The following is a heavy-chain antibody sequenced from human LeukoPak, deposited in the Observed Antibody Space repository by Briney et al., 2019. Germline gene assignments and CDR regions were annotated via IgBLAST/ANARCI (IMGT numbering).Heavy chain of an antibody. J-gene: IGHJ6*03. CDR1: GGTFSSYA. D-gene: IGHD2-2*01. CDR3: ARALGEYQLLRNYYYYMDV. Sequence: ASVKVSCKASGGTFSSYAISWVRQAPGQGLEWVGGIIPIFGTANYAQKFQGRVTITADESTSTAYMELSSLRSEDTAVYYCARALGEYQLLRNYYYYMDVWGKGTTVTVSS. CDR2: IIPIFGTA. V-gene: IGHV1-69*13.